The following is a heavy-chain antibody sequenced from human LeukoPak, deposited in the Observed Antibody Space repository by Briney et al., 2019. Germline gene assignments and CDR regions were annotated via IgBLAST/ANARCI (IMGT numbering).Heavy chain of an antibody. CDR2: IYSGGST. D-gene: IGHD3-22*01. CDR3: ARDLGETYYYDSSGYLMVGY. CDR1: GFAVSSNY. Sequence: GGSLRLSCAASGFAVSSNYMSWVRQAPGKGLEWVSVIYSGGSTYYADSVKGRFTISRDNSKNTLYLQINSLRAEDTAVYYCARDLGETYYYDSSGYLMVGYWGQGTLVTVSS. V-gene: IGHV3-53*01. J-gene: IGHJ4*02.